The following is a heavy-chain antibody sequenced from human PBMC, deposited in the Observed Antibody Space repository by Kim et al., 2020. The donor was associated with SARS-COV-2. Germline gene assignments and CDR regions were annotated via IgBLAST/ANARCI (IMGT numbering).Heavy chain of an antibody. J-gene: IGHJ4*02. Sequence: SETLSLTCAVYGGSFSGYYWSWIRQPPGKGLEWIGEINHSGSTNYNPSLKSRVTISVDTSKNQFSLKLSSVTAADTAVYYCARTTSTVTHGMDYWGQGTLVTVSS. CDR1: GGSFSGYY. CDR3: ARTTSTVTHGMDY. V-gene: IGHV4-34*01. D-gene: IGHD4-17*01. CDR2: INHSGST.